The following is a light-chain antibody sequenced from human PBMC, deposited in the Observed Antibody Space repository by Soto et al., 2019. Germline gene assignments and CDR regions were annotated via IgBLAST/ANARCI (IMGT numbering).Light chain of an antibody. CDR1: TSNLGAGYD. V-gene: IGLV1-40*01. Sequence: QSVLTQPPSVSGAPGQGVTLSCTGNTSNLGAGYDVHWYQQLPGAAPKLVIFGNRNRPSGVPERFSGSKSGTSASLAITGLQAEDEADYYCQAYDYSLTASVFGGGTKVTVL. CDR3: QAYDYSLTASV. J-gene: IGLJ3*02. CDR2: GNR.